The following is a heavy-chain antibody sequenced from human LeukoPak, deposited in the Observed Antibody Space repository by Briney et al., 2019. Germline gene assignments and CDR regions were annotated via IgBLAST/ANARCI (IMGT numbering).Heavy chain of an antibody. CDR2: IRSKAYGGTT. D-gene: IGHD3-10*01. V-gene: IGHV3-49*04. CDR3: TRDGGLLWFGDAYYFDY. CDR1: GFTFGDYA. Sequence: PGGSLRLSCTASGFTFGDYAMSWVRQAPGKGLEWVGFIRSKAYGGTTEYAASVKGRFTISRDDSKSIAYLQMNSLKTEDTAVYYCTRDGGLLWFGDAYYFDYWGQGTLVTVSS. J-gene: IGHJ4*02.